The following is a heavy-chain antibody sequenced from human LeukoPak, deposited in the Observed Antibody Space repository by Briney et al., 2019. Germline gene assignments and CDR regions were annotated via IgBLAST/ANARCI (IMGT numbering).Heavy chain of an antibody. Sequence: ASVKVSCKASGYTFTKYYMFWVRQAPGQGLEWMGRINPSSGGTDYQGRVTMTRDTSISTAYMELSRLRSDDTAMYYCARGYCSGGSCYSVENWFDPWAREPWSPSPQ. V-gene: IGHV1-2*06. D-gene: IGHD2-15*01. CDR3: ARGYCSGGSCYSVENWFDP. CDR1: GYTFTKYY. J-gene: IGHJ5*02. CDR2: INPSSGGT.